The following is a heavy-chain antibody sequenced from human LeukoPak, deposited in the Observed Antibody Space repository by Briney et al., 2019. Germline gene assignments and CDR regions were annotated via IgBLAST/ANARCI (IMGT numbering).Heavy chain of an antibody. CDR3: ARHPGTPSDAFDI. CDR2: IYPGDSDT. CDR1: GYSFTSYW. J-gene: IGHJ3*02. V-gene: IGHV5-51*01. Sequence: GESLKISCKGSGYSFTSYWIGWVRQMPGKGLEWMGVIYPGDSDTRYSPSFQGQVTISADKSISTAYLQWSSLKASDTAMYYCARHPGTPSDAFDIWGQGTMVTVSS.